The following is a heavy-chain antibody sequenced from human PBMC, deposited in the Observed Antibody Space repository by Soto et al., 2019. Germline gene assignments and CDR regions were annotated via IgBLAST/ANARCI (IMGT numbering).Heavy chain of an antibody. Sequence: VGSLRLSCTASGFPFSSYTMSWVRQAPGKGLEWVSAISGSGGSTYYADSVKGRFTISRDNSKNTLYLQMNSLRAEDTAVYYCAKSPAAYYYYGMDVWGQGTTVTVSS. D-gene: IGHD6-25*01. CDR1: GFPFSSYT. CDR2: ISGSGGST. V-gene: IGHV3-23*01. CDR3: AKSPAAYYYYGMDV. J-gene: IGHJ6*02.